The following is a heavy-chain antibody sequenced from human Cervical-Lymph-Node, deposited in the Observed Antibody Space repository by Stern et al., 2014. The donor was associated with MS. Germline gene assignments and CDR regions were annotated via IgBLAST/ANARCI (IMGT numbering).Heavy chain of an antibody. CDR2: IYYSGNT. CDR3: TREGTSPVAGFEF. CDR1: GDSISSYY. Sequence: VQLVESGPGLVKPSETLSLSCSVSGDSISSYYWSWIRQPPGKGLEWIGDIYYSGNTNYNPSLKSRVTISVDTSKNQFSLNLTSVTAADTAVYYCTREGTSPVAGFEFWGPGTLVTVSP. V-gene: IGHV4-59*01. D-gene: IGHD6-19*01. J-gene: IGHJ4*02.